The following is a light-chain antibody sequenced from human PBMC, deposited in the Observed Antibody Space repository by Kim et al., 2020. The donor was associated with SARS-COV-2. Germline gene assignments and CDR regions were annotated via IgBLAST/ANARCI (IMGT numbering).Light chain of an antibody. J-gene: IGLJ2*01. CDR1: RSNMESNT. CDR3: AAWDDTLKGVV. CDR2: RNY. Sequence: ELTQPPSASGTPGQRVTISCSGSRSNMESNTVNWYKHLPGTAPRLLIHRNYQRPSGVRDRFSGSKSGTSASLAISGLQSEDEADYYCAAWDDTLKGVVFGGGTQLTVL. V-gene: IGLV1-44*01.